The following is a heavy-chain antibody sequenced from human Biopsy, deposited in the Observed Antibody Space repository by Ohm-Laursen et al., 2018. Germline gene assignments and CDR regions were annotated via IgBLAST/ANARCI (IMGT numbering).Heavy chain of an antibody. Sequence: GSLRLSCAASGFTFSDYYMNWIRQAPGKGLEWVSFITNTGRTVYADSVKGRFTISRDNADNSLHLQMKSLRAEDTAVYYCARELGNGMEVGAKGPRSPS. J-gene: IGHJ6*02. CDR2: ITNTGRTV. CDR1: GFTFSDYY. CDR3: ARELGNGMEV. V-gene: IGHV3-11*01.